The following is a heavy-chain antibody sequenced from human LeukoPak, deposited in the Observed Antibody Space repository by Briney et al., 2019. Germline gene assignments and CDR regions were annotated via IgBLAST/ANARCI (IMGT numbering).Heavy chain of an antibody. CDR1: GGSFSGYY. CDR3: ARGPIAYYYDSSGYFDY. V-gene: IGHV4-34*01. CDR2: TNHSGST. D-gene: IGHD3-22*01. J-gene: IGHJ4*02. Sequence: PSETLSLTCAVYGGSFSGYYWSWIRQPPGKGLEWIGETNHSGSTNYNPSLKSRVTISVDTSKNQFSLKLSSVTAADTAVYYCARGPIAYYYDSSGYFDYWGQGTLVTVSS.